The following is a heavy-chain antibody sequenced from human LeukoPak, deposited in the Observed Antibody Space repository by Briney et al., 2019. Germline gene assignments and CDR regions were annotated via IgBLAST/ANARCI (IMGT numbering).Heavy chain of an antibody. CDR1: GFTFSSNY. CDR3: AKWSVGYCSGSTCYSDY. Sequence: PGGSLRLSCAASGFTFSSNYMSWVRQAPGKGLEWVADILYDGSNKYYADSVKGRFTISRDNSKNTLHLQMNSLRAEDTAVYYCAKWSVGYCSGSTCYSDYWGQGTLVTVSS. D-gene: IGHD2-15*01. V-gene: IGHV3-30*18. CDR2: ILYDGSNK. J-gene: IGHJ4*02.